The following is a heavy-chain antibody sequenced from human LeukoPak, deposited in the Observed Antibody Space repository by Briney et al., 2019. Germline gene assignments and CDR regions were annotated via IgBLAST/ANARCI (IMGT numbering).Heavy chain of an antibody. CDR3: VKEFDSSGYGPPG. CDR1: GNYW. D-gene: IGHD3-22*01. Sequence: GGSLRLSCAAPGNYWMHWVRQAPGKGLVWVSHINSDGSWTGYADSVKGRFTISKDNAKNTLYLQMNSLRADDTAVYYCVKEFDSSGYGPPGWGQGTLVTVSS. J-gene: IGHJ4*02. CDR2: INSDGSWT. V-gene: IGHV3-74*01.